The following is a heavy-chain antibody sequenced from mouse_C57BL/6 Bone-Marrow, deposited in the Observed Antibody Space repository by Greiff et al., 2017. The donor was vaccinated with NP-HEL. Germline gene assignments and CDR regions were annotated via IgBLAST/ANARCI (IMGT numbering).Heavy chain of an antibody. D-gene: IGHD1-1*01. CDR1: GFTFSSYG. V-gene: IGHV5-6*01. CDR2: ISSGGSYT. Sequence: EVKLMESGGDLVKPGGSLKLSCAASGFTFSSYGMSWVRQTPDKRLEWVATISSGGSYTYYPDSVKGRFTISRDNAKNTLYLQMSSLKSEDTAMYYCARSPSITTVAATGDYWGQGTTLTVSS. J-gene: IGHJ2*01. CDR3: ARSPSITTVAATGDY.